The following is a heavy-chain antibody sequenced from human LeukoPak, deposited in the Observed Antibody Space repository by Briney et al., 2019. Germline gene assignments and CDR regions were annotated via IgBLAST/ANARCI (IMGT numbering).Heavy chain of an antibody. J-gene: IGHJ5*02. CDR2: ISSSSSYI. Sequence: GGSLRLSCAASGFTFSSYSMNWVRQAPGKGLEWVSSISSSSSYIYYADSVKGRFTISRDNAKNSLYLQMNSLIAEDTAVYYCARTRIVGATLDPWGQGTLVTVSS. CDR1: GFTFSSYS. V-gene: IGHV3-21*01. CDR3: ARTRIVGATLDP. D-gene: IGHD1-26*01.